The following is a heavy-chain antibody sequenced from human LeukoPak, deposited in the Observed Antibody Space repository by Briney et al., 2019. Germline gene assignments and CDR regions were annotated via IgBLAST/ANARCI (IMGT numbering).Heavy chain of an antibody. CDR3: ARHSSHDYGDSYYFQH. V-gene: IGHV4-59*08. Sequence: PSETLCLTCTVSGGSISSCYWSWIRQPPGKGLEWIGYIYYSGSTNYNPSLKSRVTISVDTSKNQFSLKLSSVTAADTAVYYCARHSSHDYGDSYYFQHWGQGTLVTVSS. CDR1: GGSISSCY. CDR2: IYYSGST. D-gene: IGHD4-17*01. J-gene: IGHJ1*01.